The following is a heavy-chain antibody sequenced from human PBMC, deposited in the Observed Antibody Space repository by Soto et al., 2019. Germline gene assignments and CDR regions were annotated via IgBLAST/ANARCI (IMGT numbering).Heavy chain of an antibody. CDR1: GGSISSGGYY. CDR2: IYYSGST. V-gene: IGHV4-31*03. CDR3: ARVTVTNEFGAFDI. D-gene: IGHD4-17*01. J-gene: IGHJ3*02. Sequence: QVQLQESGPGLVKPSQTLSLTCTVSGGSISSGGYYWSWIRQHPGKGLEWIGYIYYSGSTYYNPSLTSRVTISVDTSKNQFSLKLSSVTAADTAVYYCARVTVTNEFGAFDIWGQGTMVTVSS.